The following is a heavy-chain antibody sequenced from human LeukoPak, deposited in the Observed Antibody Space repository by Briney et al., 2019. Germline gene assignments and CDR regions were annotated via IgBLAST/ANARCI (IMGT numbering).Heavy chain of an antibody. CDR1: GFTFSSYG. Sequence: PGGSLRLSCAASGFTFSSYGMHWVRQAPGKGLEWVAVIWYDGSNKYYADSVKGRFTISRDNSKNTLYLQMNSLRAEDTAVYYCAGDSGYCSGGSCKKYNWFDPWGQGTLVTVSS. CDR3: AGDSGYCSGGSCKKYNWFDP. D-gene: IGHD2-15*01. J-gene: IGHJ5*02. CDR2: IWYDGSNK. V-gene: IGHV3-33*01.